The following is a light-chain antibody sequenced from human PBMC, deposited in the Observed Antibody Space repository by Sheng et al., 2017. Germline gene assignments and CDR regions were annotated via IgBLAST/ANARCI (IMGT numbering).Light chain of an antibody. CDR1: SSNIGAGYD. Sequence: QSVLTQPPSVSGAPGQRVTISCTGSSSNIGAGYDAHWYQHLPGTAPKLLIYGNSNRPSGVPDRFSGSKSGTSDSLAITGLQAEDEADYYCQSYDSTLSGYVFGTGTKVTVL. CDR3: QSYDSTLSGYV. J-gene: IGLJ1*01. V-gene: IGLV1-40*01. CDR2: GNS.